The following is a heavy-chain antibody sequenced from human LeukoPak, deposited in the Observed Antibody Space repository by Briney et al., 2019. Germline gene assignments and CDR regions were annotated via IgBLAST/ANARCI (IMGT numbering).Heavy chain of an antibody. J-gene: IGHJ4*02. CDR1: GGSISSYH. CDR2: INHSGST. Sequence: PSETLSLTCTVSGGSISSYHWSWIRQPPGKGLEWIGEINHSGSTNYNPSLKSRVTISVDTSKNQFSLKLSSVTAADTAVYYCARGRAYYDFWSGYSSLDYWGQGTLVTVSS. D-gene: IGHD3-3*01. CDR3: ARGRAYYDFWSGYSSLDY. V-gene: IGHV4-34*01.